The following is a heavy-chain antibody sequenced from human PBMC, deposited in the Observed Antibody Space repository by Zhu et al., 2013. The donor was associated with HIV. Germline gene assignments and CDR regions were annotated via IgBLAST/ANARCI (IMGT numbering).Heavy chain of an antibody. V-gene: IGHV1-69*06. CDR3: ARAYYYGSGSYYRLLWTY. CDR2: IIPMFGTP. D-gene: IGHD3-10*01. CDR1: GGTFSSYT. J-gene: IGHJ4*02. Sequence: QVQLVQSGAEVKKPGSSVKVSCKASGGTFSSYTISWVRQAPGQGLEWMGGIIPMFGTPNYAQKFQGRVTVTADRSTSTAYMELSSLRSEDTAVYYCARAYYYGSGSYYRLLWTYWGQGTLVTVSS.